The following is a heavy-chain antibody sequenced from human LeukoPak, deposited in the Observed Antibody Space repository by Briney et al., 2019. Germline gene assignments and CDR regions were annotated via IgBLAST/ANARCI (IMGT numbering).Heavy chain of an antibody. J-gene: IGHJ4*02. Sequence: PSQTLSLTCTVSGDSISSDNYYWSWIRQPAGKGLEWIGRISTTGSTNYNPSLKSRVIISVDTPKNQFSLGLSSVTAADTALYYCARAQRPYTTSWLIDYWGQGTLVTVSS. CDR2: ISTTGST. CDR1: GDSISSDNYY. CDR3: ARAQRPYTTSWLIDY. D-gene: IGHD6-13*01. V-gene: IGHV4-61*02.